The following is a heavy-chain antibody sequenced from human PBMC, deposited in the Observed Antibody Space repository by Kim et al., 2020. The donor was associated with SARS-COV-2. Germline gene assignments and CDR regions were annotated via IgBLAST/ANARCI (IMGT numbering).Heavy chain of an antibody. CDR2: ISYDGSNK. Sequence: GGSLRLSCAASGFTFSSYAMHWVRQAPGKGLEWVAVISYDGSNKYYADSVKGRFTISRDNSKNTLYLQMNSLRAEDTAVYYCARARPRITMIVVVTRNVYDAFDIWGQGTMVTVSS. V-gene: IGHV3-30-3*01. CDR3: ARARPRITMIVVVTRNVYDAFDI. CDR1: GFTFSSYA. J-gene: IGHJ3*02. D-gene: IGHD3-22*01.